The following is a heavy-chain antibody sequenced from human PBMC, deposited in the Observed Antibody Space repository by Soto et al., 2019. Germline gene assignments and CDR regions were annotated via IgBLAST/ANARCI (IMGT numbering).Heavy chain of an antibody. Sequence: EVQLVESGGGLVKPGESLRLSCAASGFTFSSNAMNWVRQAPGKGLEWVSSISSSSRYIYYADSVKGRFTTSRDNAKESLYLQMNSLRAEDTAVYYCARVVGHCSGGSCSGYWGQGTLVTVSS. CDR3: ARVVGHCSGGSCSGY. CDR1: GFTFSSNA. J-gene: IGHJ4*02. D-gene: IGHD2-15*01. CDR2: ISSSSRYI. V-gene: IGHV3-21*01.